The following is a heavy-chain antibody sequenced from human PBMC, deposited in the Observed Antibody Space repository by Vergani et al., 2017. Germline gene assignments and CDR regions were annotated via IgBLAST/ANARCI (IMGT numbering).Heavy chain of an antibody. D-gene: IGHD1-26*01. CDR1: GYTFSTYG. CDR2: ISTYNGNT. CDR3: ARRIVGAKQGQGFDY. Sequence: QVQLVQSGAEVKKPGASVKVSCKTSGYTFSTYGISWVRQAPGQGLEWMGRISTYNGNTEVEQKFRDRVIMTRDTSTTTVYLEMKSLRSDDTAVYYCARRIVGAKQGQGFDYWGQGTLVTVSS. J-gene: IGHJ4*02. V-gene: IGHV1-18*01.